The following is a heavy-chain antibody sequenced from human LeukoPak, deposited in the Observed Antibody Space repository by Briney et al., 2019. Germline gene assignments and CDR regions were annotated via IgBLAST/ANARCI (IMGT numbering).Heavy chain of an antibody. CDR2: IYYSGST. V-gene: IGHV4-39*07. CDR3: ARDREGYSSSWYSFDY. CDR1: GGSISSSSYY. D-gene: IGHD6-13*01. J-gene: IGHJ4*02. Sequence: PSETLSLTCTVSGGSISSSSYYWGWIRQPPGKGLEWIGSIYYSGSTYYNPSLKSRVTISVDTSKNQFSLKLSSVTAADTAVYYCARDREGYSSSWYSFDYWGQGTLVTVSS.